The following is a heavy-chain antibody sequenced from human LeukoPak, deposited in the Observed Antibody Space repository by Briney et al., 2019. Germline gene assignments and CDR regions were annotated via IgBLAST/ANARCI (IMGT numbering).Heavy chain of an antibody. CDR1: GGSISSGGYS. V-gene: IGHV4-30-2*01. CDR2: INHSGST. D-gene: IGHD2-8*01. J-gene: IGHJ6*02. Sequence: SQTLSLTCAVSGGSISSGGYSWSWIRQPPGKGLEWIGEINHSGSTNYNPSLKSRVTISVDTSKNQFSLKLSSVTAADTAVYYCASVPLVYCTNGVCYPPSGYYYGMDVWGQGTTVTVSS. CDR3: ASVPLVYCTNGVCYPPSGYYYGMDV.